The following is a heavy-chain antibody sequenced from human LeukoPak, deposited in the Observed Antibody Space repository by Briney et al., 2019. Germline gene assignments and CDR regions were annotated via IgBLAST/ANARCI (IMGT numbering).Heavy chain of an antibody. D-gene: IGHD3-9*01. J-gene: IGHJ6*03. Sequence: PSETLSLTCAVYGGSFSGYYWSWIRQPPGKGLEWIGEINHSGSTNYNPSLKSRVTISVDTSKNQFSLKLSSVTAADTAVYYCARALVLRYFDWYGNYYMDVRGKGTTVTVSS. CDR2: INHSGST. CDR3: ARALVLRYFDWYGNYYMDV. V-gene: IGHV4-34*01. CDR1: GGSFSGYY.